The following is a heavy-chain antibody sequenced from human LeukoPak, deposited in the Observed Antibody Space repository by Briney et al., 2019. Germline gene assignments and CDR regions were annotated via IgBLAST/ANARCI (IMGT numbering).Heavy chain of an antibody. CDR1: GFTFSSYG. V-gene: IGHV3-33*01. J-gene: IGHJ4*02. D-gene: IGHD6-13*01. Sequence: GGSLRLSCAASGFTFSSYGFHWVRQAPGKGLEWVAIIWYDGSEQYYADSVKGRFTISRDRSKNTVYLQMNSLRVEDTAVYYCGRIGAGTYYFDYWGQGALVTVSS. CDR3: GRIGAGTYYFDY. CDR2: IWYDGSEQ.